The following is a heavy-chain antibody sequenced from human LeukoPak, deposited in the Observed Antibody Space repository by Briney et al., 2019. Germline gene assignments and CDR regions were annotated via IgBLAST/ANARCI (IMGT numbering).Heavy chain of an antibody. J-gene: IGHJ3*02. CDR2: MNPNSGNT. D-gene: IGHD3-10*01. V-gene: IGHV1-8*03. Sequence: GASVKVSCKASGYTFTSYDINWVRQATGQGLEWMGWMNPNSGNTDYAQKFQGRVTLTRNTSISTAYMELSSLRSEDTAVYYCARIGPPKLLWFGELHAFDIWGQGTMVTVSS. CDR1: GYTFTSYD. CDR3: ARIGPPKLLWFGELHAFDI.